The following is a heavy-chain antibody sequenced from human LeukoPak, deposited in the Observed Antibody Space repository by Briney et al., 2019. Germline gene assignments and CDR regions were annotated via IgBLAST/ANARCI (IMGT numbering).Heavy chain of an antibody. CDR1: GGSISSSSYY. CDR2: IYYSGST. Sequence: PSETLSLTCTVSGGSISSSSYYWGWIRQPPGKGLEWIGSIYYSGSTYYNPSLKSRVTISVDTSKNQFSLKLSSVTAADTAVYYCARKTYYYDSSGYPHFDYWGQGTLVTVSS. CDR3: ARKTYYYDSSGYPHFDY. V-gene: IGHV4-39*07. D-gene: IGHD3-22*01. J-gene: IGHJ4*02.